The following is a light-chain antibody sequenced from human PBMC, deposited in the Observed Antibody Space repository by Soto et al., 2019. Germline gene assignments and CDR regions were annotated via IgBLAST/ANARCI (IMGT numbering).Light chain of an antibody. Sequence: EIVMTQSPATLSVSPGERATLSCRASQNVRSNLAWYQQKPGQAPRLLIFGASTLASGVPSRFSGSGSGTNFTLTISGLQPEDFATYSCQQTFSSPLTFGGGTKVDIK. J-gene: IGKJ4*01. CDR3: QQTFSSPLT. CDR1: QNVRSN. V-gene: IGKV3-15*01. CDR2: GAS.